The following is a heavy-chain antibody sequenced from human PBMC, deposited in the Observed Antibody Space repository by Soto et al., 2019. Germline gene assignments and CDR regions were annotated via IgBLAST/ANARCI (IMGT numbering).Heavy chain of an antibody. CDR1: GYAFTTYG. V-gene: IGHV1-18*01. CDR2: ISAHNGNT. D-gene: IGHD1-1*01. CDR3: ARGRYGDY. J-gene: IGHJ4*02. Sequence: QVHLVQSGAEVKKPGASVKVSCKGSGYAFTTYGITWVRQAPGQGLEWMGWISAHNGNTNYAQKLQGRVTVTRDTSTSPAYMELRSLRSDDTVVYYCARGRYGDYWGQGDRVTVPS.